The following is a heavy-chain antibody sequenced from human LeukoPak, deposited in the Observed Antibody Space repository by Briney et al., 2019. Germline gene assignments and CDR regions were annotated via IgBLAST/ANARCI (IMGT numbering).Heavy chain of an antibody. D-gene: IGHD3-22*01. CDR2: ISSSSSTI. V-gene: IGHV3-48*01. Sequence: GGSLRLSCVASGFTVISNYMSWVRQAPGKGLEWVSYISSSSSTIYYADSVKGRFTISRDNAKNSLYLQMNSLRAEDTAVYYCARGAYYYEDWGQGTLVTVSS. CDR3: ARGAYYYED. J-gene: IGHJ4*02. CDR1: GFTVISNY.